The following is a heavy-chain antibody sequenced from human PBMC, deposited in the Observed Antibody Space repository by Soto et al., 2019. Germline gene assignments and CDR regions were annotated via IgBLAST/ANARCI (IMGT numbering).Heavy chain of an antibody. Sequence: QVQLQESGPGLVKPSETLSLTCTVSGGSISRYYWNWIRQPPGKGLEWIGYIYYSGSTNYNPSLRIRVPISVDTSKSRFSLKLSAVTAADTAVYYCARDPGSGSYYGWFDPWGQGTLVTVSS. J-gene: IGHJ5*02. CDR1: GGSISRYY. CDR2: IYYSGST. D-gene: IGHD3-10*01. V-gene: IGHV4-59*01. CDR3: ARDPGSGSYYGWFDP.